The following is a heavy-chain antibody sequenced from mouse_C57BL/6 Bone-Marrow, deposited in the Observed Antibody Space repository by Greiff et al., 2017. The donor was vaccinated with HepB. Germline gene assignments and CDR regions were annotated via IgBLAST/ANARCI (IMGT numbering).Heavy chain of an antibody. J-gene: IGHJ2*01. V-gene: IGHV1-80*01. CDR3: ARYVNYVFYFDY. CDR2: IYPGDGDT. D-gene: IGHD2-1*01. Sequence: QVQLQQSGAELVKPGASVKISCKASGYAFSSYWMNWVKQRPGKGLERIGQIYPGDGDTNYNGKFKGKATLTADKSSSTAYMQLSSLTSEDSAVYFCARYVNYVFYFDYWGQGTTLTVSS. CDR1: GYAFSSYW.